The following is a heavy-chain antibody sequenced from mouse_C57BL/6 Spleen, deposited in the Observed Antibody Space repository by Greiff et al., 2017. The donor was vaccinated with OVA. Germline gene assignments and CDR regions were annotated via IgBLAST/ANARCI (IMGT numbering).Heavy chain of an antibody. D-gene: IGHD4-1*01. CDR2: IYPGDGDT. Sequence: VQLVESGAELVKPGASVKISCKASGYAFSSYWMNWVKQRPGKGLEWIGQIYPGDGDTNYNGKFKGKATLTADKSSSTAYMQLSSLTSEDSAVYFCARGGLTGTDFDYWGQGTTLTVSS. CDR3: ARGGLTGTDFDY. J-gene: IGHJ2*01. CDR1: GYAFSSYW. V-gene: IGHV1-80*01.